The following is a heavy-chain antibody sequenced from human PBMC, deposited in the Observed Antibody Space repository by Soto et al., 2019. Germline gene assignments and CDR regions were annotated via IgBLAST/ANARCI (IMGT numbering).Heavy chain of an antibody. CDR1: GFIFSHYS. V-gene: IGHV3-48*02. CDR3: ARDRYSGYVGNGYRY. Sequence: SGGSLRLSCAASGFIFSHYSMNWVRQAPGKGLEWVSYISSSSTTVYYADSVKGRFTISRDNANSSLYLQMNSLRDEDTAVYYCARDRYSGYVGNGYRYRGQGTLVTVSS. J-gene: IGHJ4*02. D-gene: IGHD5-12*01. CDR2: ISSSSTTV.